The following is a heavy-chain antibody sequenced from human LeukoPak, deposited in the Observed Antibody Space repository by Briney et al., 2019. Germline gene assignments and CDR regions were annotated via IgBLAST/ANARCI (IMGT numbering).Heavy chain of an antibody. V-gene: IGHV1-8*01. CDR2: MNPNSGNT. Sequence: RASVKVSCKASGYTFTSYDINWVRQTTGQGLEWMGWMNPNSGNTGYAQKFQGRVTMTRNTSISTAYMELSSLRSEDTAVYYCARVGSIFGVATDYWGQGTLVTVSS. D-gene: IGHD3-3*01. CDR3: ARVGSIFGVATDY. CDR1: GYTFTSYD. J-gene: IGHJ4*02.